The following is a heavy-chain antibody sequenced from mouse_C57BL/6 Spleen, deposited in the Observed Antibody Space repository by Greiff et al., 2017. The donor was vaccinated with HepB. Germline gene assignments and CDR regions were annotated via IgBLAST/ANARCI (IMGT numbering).Heavy chain of an antibody. CDR1: GFNIKDYY. D-gene: IGHD1-1*01. CDR2: IDPEDGET. V-gene: IGHV14-2*01. Sequence: EVQLQQSGAELVKPGASVKLSCTAPGFNIKDYYMHWVKQRTEQGLEWIGRIDPEDGETKYAPTFQGKATITADTSSNTAYLQLSSLTSEDTAVYCCGRGYYGSSHDCWGPGTTLTVSS. J-gene: IGHJ2*01. CDR3: GRGYYGSSHDC.